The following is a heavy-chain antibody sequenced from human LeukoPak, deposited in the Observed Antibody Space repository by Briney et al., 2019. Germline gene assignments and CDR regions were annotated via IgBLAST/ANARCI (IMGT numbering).Heavy chain of an antibody. V-gene: IGHV3-21*01. D-gene: IGHD2-2*01. CDR2: IGTSGGKI. J-gene: IGHJ6*02. CDR1: GFTFSTYN. CDR3: ARYCGSTSCAPGPNYYYYGMDV. Sequence: PGGSLRLSCAASGFTFSTYNMNWVRQVPGKGLEWVSSIGTSGGKIYSADSVKGRFTISRDNAKNSLYLQMSNLRAEDTAIYYCARYCGSTSCAPGPNYYYYGMDVWGQGTTVTVSS.